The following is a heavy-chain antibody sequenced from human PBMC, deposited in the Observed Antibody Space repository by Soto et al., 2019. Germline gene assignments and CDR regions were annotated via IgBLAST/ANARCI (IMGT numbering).Heavy chain of an antibody. CDR3: ASATWYYYDSSGYRFDP. Sequence: ASVPVSCPASGSTFTSYAMHWVRQAPGQRLEWMGWINAGNGNTKYSQKFQGRVTITRDTSASTAYMELSSLRSEDTAVYYCASATWYYYDSSGYRFDPWGQGTLVTVSS. CDR1: GSTFTSYA. V-gene: IGHV1-3*01. D-gene: IGHD3-22*01. J-gene: IGHJ5*02. CDR2: INAGNGNT.